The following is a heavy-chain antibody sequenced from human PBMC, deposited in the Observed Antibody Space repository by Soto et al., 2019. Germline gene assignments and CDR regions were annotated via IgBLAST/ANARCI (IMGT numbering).Heavy chain of an antibody. CDR2: IYWVDAK. Sequence: QITLKESGPTLVKPTQTLTLTCTFSGFSLSSTRMAVGWIRQPPGKALEWLALIYWVDAKRYSPFLKSRLTITKDTSKNQVVLTISNMDPVDTARYYCAHIVVAGLGYYFDYWGQGTLVTVSS. CDR1: GFSLSSTRMA. V-gene: IGHV2-5*02. D-gene: IGHD6-19*01. CDR3: AHIVVAGLGYYFDY. J-gene: IGHJ4*02.